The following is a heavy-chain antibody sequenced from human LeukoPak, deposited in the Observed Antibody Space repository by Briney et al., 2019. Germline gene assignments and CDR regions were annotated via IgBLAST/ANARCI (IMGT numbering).Heavy chain of an antibody. CDR2: MNPNTGRT. V-gene: IGHV1-8*01. Sequence: ASVKVSCKASRYTFTSYDINWVREAAGQRLEWMGWMNPNTGRTGFAQKFQGRLTMTRDASISTAYMELSSLRSDDTAVYYCARLSQTPDYYSNGGYYYLGYWGQGTPVTVSS. D-gene: IGHD3-22*01. CDR1: RYTFTSYD. CDR3: ARLSQTPDYYSNGGYYYLGY. J-gene: IGHJ4*02.